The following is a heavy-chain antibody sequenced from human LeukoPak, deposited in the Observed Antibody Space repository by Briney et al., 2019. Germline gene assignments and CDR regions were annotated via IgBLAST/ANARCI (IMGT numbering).Heavy chain of an antibody. V-gene: IGHV3-53*01. D-gene: IGHD6-13*01. Sequence: GGPLRLSCAVSGFTFSSIYMSWVRQAPGKGLEWVSSIYSDGNTYYADSVKGRFTISRDSSRNTLYLQMNSLRVEDSAVYYCAGDTHSSSWYDHWGQGTLVTVSS. CDR1: GFTFSSIY. CDR2: IYSDGNT. J-gene: IGHJ5*02. CDR3: AGDTHSSSWYDH.